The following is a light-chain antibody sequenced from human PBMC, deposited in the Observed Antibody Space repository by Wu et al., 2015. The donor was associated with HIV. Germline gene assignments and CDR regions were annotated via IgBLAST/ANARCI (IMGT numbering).Light chain of an antibody. CDR1: QTISNY. CDR3: QQSYNIPAYS. V-gene: IGKV1-39*01. Sequence: DIQMTQSPSSLSASVGDRVTITCRASQTISNYLSWYQQKPGKAPKLLIYAASSLQSGVPSRFSGSGSGTDFTLTISSLQLEDSATYYCQQSYNIPAYSFGQGTKLEIK. CDR2: AAS. J-gene: IGKJ2*03.